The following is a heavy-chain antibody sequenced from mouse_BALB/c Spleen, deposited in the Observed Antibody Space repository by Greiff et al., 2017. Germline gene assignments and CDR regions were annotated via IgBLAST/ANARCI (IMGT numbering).Heavy chain of an antibody. D-gene: IGHD2-1*01. CDR3: ARSLYGNYLYYYAMDY. J-gene: IGHJ4*01. CDR2: ISYSGST. CDR1: GYSITSDYA. Sequence: EVKLQESGPGLVKPSQSLSLTCTVTGYSITSDYAWNWIRQFPGNKLEWMGYISYSGSTSYNPSLKSRISITRDTSKNQFFLQLNSVTTEDTATYYCARSLYGNYLYYYAMDYWGQGTSVTVSS. V-gene: IGHV3-2*02.